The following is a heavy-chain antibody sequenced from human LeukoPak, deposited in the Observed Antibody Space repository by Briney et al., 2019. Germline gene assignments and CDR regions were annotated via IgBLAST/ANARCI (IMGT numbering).Heavy chain of an antibody. Sequence: GGSLRLSCAASGFTFSSYSMNWVRQAPGKGLEWVSSISSSSSYIYYAVSVKGRFTISRDNAKNSLYLQMNSLRAEDTAVYYCARESHVWGSYRQKGAFDIWGQGTMVTVSS. CDR3: ARESHVWGSYRQKGAFDI. D-gene: IGHD3-16*02. CDR2: ISSSSSYI. J-gene: IGHJ3*02. V-gene: IGHV3-21*01. CDR1: GFTFSSYS.